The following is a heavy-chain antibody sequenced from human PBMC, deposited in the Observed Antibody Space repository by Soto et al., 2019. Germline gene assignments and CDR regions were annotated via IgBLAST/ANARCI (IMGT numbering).Heavy chain of an antibody. Sequence: SETLSLTCTVSGGSISSSSYYWGWIRQPPGKGLEWIESIYYSGSTYYNPSLKSRVTISVDTSKNQFSLKLSSVTAADTAVYYCASPYYYGSGSLSSHAFDIWGQGTMVTVSS. V-gene: IGHV4-39*01. CDR2: IYYSGST. D-gene: IGHD3-10*01. CDR3: ASPYYYGSGSLSSHAFDI. CDR1: GGSISSSSYY. J-gene: IGHJ3*02.